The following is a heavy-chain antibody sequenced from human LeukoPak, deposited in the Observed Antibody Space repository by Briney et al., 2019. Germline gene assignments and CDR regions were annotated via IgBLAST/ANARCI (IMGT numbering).Heavy chain of an antibody. CDR2: ISAYNGNT. D-gene: IGHD6-13*01. J-gene: IGHJ4*02. CDR3: ARAEEQQLVDY. V-gene: IGHV1-18*01. Sequence: ASVKVSCKASGYTFTIYGISWVRQAPGQGLEWMGWISAYNGNTNYAQKLQGRVTMNTDTSTSTAYMELRSLRSDDTAVYYCARAEEQQLVDYWGQGTLVTVSS. CDR1: GYTFTIYG.